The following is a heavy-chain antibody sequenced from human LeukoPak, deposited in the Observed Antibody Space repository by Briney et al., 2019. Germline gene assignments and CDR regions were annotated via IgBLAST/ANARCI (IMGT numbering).Heavy chain of an antibody. CDR3: TTTAYSSAWRFDY. CDR1: SGSIGSDALY. V-gene: IGHV4-4*07. J-gene: IGHJ4*02. D-gene: IGHD6-19*01. Sequence: SETLSLTCTVSSGSIGSDALYWGWIRQPAGKGLEWIGRIYASGSAAYNPSLYSRVSMSVDTSKNQFSLKLNSVTAADTAVYYCTTTAYSSAWRFDYWGQGALVTVSS. CDR2: IYASGSA.